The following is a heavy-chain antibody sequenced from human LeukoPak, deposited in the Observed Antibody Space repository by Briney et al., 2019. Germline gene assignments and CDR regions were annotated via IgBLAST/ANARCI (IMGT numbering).Heavy chain of an antibody. CDR2: ISYDGSNK. D-gene: IGHD1-26*01. V-gene: IGHV3-30*14. CDR1: GFTFSSYA. CDR3: ARDSLRSVGATALDY. Sequence: GGSLRLSCAASGFTFSSYAMHWVRQAPGKGLEWVAVISYDGSNKYYADSVKGRFTISRDNSKNTLYLQMNSLRAEDTAVYYCARDSLRSVGATALDYWGQGTLVTVSS. J-gene: IGHJ4*02.